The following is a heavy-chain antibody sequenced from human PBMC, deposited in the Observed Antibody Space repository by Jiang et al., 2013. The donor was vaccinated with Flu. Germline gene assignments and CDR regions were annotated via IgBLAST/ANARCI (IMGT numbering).Heavy chain of an antibody. V-gene: IGHV3-30-3*01. CDR2: ISYDGSNK. CDR1: GFTSSSYA. D-gene: IGHD6-19*01. J-gene: IGHJ4*02. Sequence: RSLRLSCAASGFTSSSYAMHWVRQAPGKGLEWVAVISYDGSNKYYADSVKGRFTISRDNSKNTLYLQMNSLRAEDTAVYYCARDPGESWSSGALDYWGQGTLVTVSS. CDR3: ARDPGESWSSGALDY.